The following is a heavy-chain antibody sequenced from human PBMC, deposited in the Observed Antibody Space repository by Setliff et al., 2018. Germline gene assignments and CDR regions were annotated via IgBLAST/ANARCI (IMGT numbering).Heavy chain of an antibody. CDR3: AKDRVPDGIWDFDS. CDR1: GFSFSTYS. D-gene: IGHD1-20*01. CDR2: IYGGGGNGGRNI. Sequence: GGSLRLSCVGSGFSFSTYSMAWVRQAPGKGLQWVSGIYGGGGNGGRNIFYADSVKGRFTISRDNSKNTLYLQMNSLRAEDTALYHCAKDRVPDGIWDFDSWGPGSLVTVSS. V-gene: IGHV3-23*03. J-gene: IGHJ5*01.